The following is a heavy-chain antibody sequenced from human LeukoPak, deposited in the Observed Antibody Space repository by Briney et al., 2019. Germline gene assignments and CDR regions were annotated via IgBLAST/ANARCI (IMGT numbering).Heavy chain of an antibody. V-gene: IGHV4-38-2*01. CDR2: TYHSGST. CDR1: GYSISSGYY. J-gene: IGHJ4*02. D-gene: IGHD3-3*01. Sequence: SETLSLTCAVSGYSISSGYYWGWIRQPPGKGLEWIGSTYHSGSTYYNPSLKSRVTISVDASKNQFSLKLSSVTAADTAVYYCARTNFWSGYYFFDYWGQGTLVTVSS. CDR3: ARTNFWSGYYFFDY.